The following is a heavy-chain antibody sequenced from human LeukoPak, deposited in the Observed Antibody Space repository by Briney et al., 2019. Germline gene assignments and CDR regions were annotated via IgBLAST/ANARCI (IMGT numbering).Heavy chain of an antibody. Sequence: GGSLRLSCAASGFTFSDYYMSWIRQAPGKVLEWVSSISSSSSYIYYADSVKGRFTISRDNAKNSLYLQMNSLRAEDTAVYYCARDAYPLDTDMDVWGKGTTVTISS. J-gene: IGHJ6*03. V-gene: IGHV3-11*06. D-gene: IGHD2-21*01. CDR2: ISSSSSYI. CDR1: GFTFSDYY. CDR3: ARDAYPLDTDMDV.